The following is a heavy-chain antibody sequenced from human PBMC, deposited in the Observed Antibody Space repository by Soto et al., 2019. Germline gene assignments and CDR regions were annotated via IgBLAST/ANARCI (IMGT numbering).Heavy chain of an antibody. CDR3: AHNKLEGYFDS. V-gene: IGHV2-5*02. J-gene: IGHJ4*02. CDR2: IYWDDDK. Sequence: QITLKESGPPLVKPTQTLTLTCTFSGFSLSTSGVGVGWIRQPPGKALEWLALIYWDDDKRYSPSLKSRLTITKDTSKNQVVLTMTNMDPVDTGTYYCAHNKLEGYFDSWGQGTLVTVSS. CDR1: GFSLSTSGVG.